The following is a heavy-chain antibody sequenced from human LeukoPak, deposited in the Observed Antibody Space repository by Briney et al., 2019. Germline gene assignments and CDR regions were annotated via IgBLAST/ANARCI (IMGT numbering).Heavy chain of an antibody. V-gene: IGHV4-59*01. CDR3: ARSGMGGQWELLGAFDI. Sequence: SETLSLTCTVSGDSISHYYWTWIRQPPGRGLEWIAFIYHTGITNYNPSLQSRVITSLDTSKNQLSLKLRTVTAADTAVYYCARSGMGGQWELLGAFDIWGQGTIVTVSS. CDR2: IYHTGIT. D-gene: IGHD1-26*01. J-gene: IGHJ3*02. CDR1: GDSISHYY.